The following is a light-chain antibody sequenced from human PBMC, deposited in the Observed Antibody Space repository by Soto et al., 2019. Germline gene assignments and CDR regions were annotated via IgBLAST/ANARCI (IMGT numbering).Light chain of an antibody. J-gene: IGLJ1*01. CDR2: EVS. V-gene: IGLV2-8*01. CDR3: SSYAGSNIYA. CDR1: SSDVGGYDY. Sequence: QCVLTHLLSGSGFPRQSVPITYNETSSDVGGYDYVSWYQQHPGKVPKLMIYEVSKRPSGVPDRFSGSKSANTASLTVSGLQAEDEADYYCSSYAGSNIYASGTVSKVTV.